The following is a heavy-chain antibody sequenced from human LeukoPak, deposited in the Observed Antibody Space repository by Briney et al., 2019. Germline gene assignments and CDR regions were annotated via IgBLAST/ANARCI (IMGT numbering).Heavy chain of an antibody. CDR2: IYYSGST. CDR1: GGSISGYY. Sequence: SETLSLTCTVSGGSISGYYWSWIRQPPGKGLEWIGYIYYSGSTYYNPSLKSRVTISVDTSKNQFSLKLSSVTAADTAVYYCARTSGYFPFLFDYWGQGTLVTVSS. CDR3: ARTSGYFPFLFDY. V-gene: IGHV4-30-4*08. J-gene: IGHJ4*02. D-gene: IGHD3-22*01.